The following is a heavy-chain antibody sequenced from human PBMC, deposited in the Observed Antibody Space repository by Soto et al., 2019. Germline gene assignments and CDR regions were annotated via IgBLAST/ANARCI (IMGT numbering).Heavy chain of an antibody. D-gene: IGHD6-19*01. Sequence: SGTLSLTCAVSGGSISSSNWWSWVRQPPGKGLEWIGEIYHSGSTNYNPSLKSRVTISVDKSKNQFSLKLSSVTAADTAVYYCARKSVAGSFYYYYYGMDVLGQGTTVTVSS. V-gene: IGHV4-4*02. CDR3: ARKSVAGSFYYYYYGMDV. CDR1: GGSISSSNW. J-gene: IGHJ6*02. CDR2: IYHSGST.